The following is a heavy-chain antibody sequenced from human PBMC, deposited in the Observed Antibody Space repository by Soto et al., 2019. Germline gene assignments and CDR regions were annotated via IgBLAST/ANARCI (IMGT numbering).Heavy chain of an antibody. D-gene: IGHD3-22*01. J-gene: IGHJ4*02. CDR2: IYSGGST. Sequence: GSLRLSCAASGFTVSSNYMSWVRQAPGKGLEWVSVIYSGGSTYYADSVKGRFTISRDNSKNTLYLQMNSLRAEDTAVYYCARDWGGYYDSSGYPTPGYWGQGTLVTVSS. CDR1: GFTVSSNY. V-gene: IGHV3-53*01. CDR3: ARDWGGYYDSSGYPTPGY.